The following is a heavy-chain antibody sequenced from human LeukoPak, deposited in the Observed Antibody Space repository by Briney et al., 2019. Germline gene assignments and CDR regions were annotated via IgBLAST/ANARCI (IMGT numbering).Heavy chain of an antibody. J-gene: IGHJ5*02. D-gene: IGHD3-22*01. CDR3: AAHTSGHYYGGFDP. CDR1: GYTFSNFG. Sequence: ASVKVSCKASGYTFSNFGISWVRQAPGQGLEWMGWISPNSGGTNYAQKFQGRVTVTRDTSISTAYMELTRLRSDDTAVYYCAAHTSGHYYGGFDPWGQGTLVTVSS. V-gene: IGHV1-2*02. CDR2: ISPNSGGT.